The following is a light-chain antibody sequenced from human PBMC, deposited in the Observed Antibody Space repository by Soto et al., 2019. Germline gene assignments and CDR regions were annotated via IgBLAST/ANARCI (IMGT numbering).Light chain of an antibody. CDR3: QQYGSSRT. CDR1: QSVGNN. CDR2: GAS. Sequence: EIVMTQSPATLSVSPGERTTLSCRASQSVGNNLAWYQQKPGQAPRLLIYGASSRATGIPDRFSGSGSGTDFTLTISRLEPEDFAVYYCQQYGSSRTFGQGTKV. J-gene: IGKJ1*01. V-gene: IGKV3-20*01.